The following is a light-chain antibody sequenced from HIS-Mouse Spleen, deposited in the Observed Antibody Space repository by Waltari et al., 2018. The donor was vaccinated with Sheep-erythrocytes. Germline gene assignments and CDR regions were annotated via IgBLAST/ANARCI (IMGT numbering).Light chain of an antibody. V-gene: IGLV2-8*01. CDR1: GSDVGGYNY. Sequence: QSALTQPPSASGSPGQSVTISCPGTGSDVGGYNYVPWSQQHPGKAPKLMIYEVSKRPSGVPDRFSGSKSGNTASLTVSGLQAEDEADYYCSSYAGSNNWVFGGGTKLTVL. J-gene: IGLJ3*02. CDR2: EVS. CDR3: SSYAGSNNWV.